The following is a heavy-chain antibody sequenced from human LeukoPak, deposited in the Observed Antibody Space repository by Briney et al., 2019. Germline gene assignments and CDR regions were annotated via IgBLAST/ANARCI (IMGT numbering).Heavy chain of an antibody. D-gene: IGHD3-22*01. V-gene: IGHV1-2*02. Sequence: ASVKASCKASGFTFNGYYMHWVRQAPGQGLEWMGWVNPNSGDTNFAQSFQGRVTLTRDTSIRTAYMEITSLRPDDTAVYYCARDGVRGTYYYDSSGYYLNWFDPWGQGTLVTVSS. J-gene: IGHJ5*02. CDR1: GFTFNGYY. CDR2: VNPNSGDT. CDR3: ARDGVRGTYYYDSSGYYLNWFDP.